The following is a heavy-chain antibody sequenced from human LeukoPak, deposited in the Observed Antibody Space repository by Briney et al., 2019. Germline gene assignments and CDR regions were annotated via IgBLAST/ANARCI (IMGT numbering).Heavy chain of an antibody. D-gene: IGHD6-13*01. V-gene: IGHV4-34*01. J-gene: IGHJ4*02. CDR2: INHSGST. CDR1: GGSFSGYY. Sequence: SETLSLTCAVYGGSFSGYYWSWIRQPPGKGLEWIGEINHSGSTNYNPSLKSRVTISVDTSKNQFSLKLSSVTAADTAVYYCATGIAAAGKNFDYWGQGTLVTVSS. CDR3: ATGIAAAGKNFDY.